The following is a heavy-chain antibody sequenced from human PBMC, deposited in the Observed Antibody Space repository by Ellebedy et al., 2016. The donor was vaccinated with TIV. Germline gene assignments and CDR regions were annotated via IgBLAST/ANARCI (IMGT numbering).Heavy chain of an antibody. CDR1: GFTFSSYG. V-gene: IGHV3-33*01. D-gene: IGHD3-22*01. Sequence: PGGSLRLSCAASGFTFSSYGMHWVRQAPGKGLEWVAVIWYDGSNKYYADSVKGRFTISRDNSKNTLYLQMNSLRAEDTAVYYCARGPYYDSSGSSDRVDPWGQGTLVTVSS. J-gene: IGHJ5*02. CDR3: ARGPYYDSSGSSDRVDP. CDR2: IWYDGSNK.